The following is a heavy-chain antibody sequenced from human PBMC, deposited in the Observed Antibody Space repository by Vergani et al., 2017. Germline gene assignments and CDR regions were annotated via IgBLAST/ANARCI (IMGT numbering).Heavy chain of an antibody. Sequence: QVQLVQSGAEVKKPGSSVKVSCKASGGTFSSYAISWVRQAPGQGLEWRGGIIPSVGTANYAQKFQGRVTITADESTSTAYMELSSLRSEDTAVYYCAGSRVVVPAAILGGLNGFDPWGQGTLVTVSS. J-gene: IGHJ5*02. CDR2: IIPSVGTA. V-gene: IGHV1-69*01. CDR1: GGTFSSYA. CDR3: AGSRVVVPAAILGGLNGFDP. D-gene: IGHD2-2*01.